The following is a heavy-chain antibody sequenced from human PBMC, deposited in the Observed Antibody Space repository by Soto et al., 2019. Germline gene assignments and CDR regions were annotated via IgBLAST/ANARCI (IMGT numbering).Heavy chain of an antibody. V-gene: IGHV3-23*01. J-gene: IGHJ4*02. CDR2: ISGSGGST. CDR3: AKEPPYDILTGPTYYFDY. CDR1: GFTFSSYA. Sequence: PGGSLRLSWAASGFTFSSYAMSWVRQAPGKGLEWVSAISGSGGSTYYADSVKGRFTISRDNSKNTLYLQMNSLRAEDTAVYYCAKEPPYDILTGPTYYFDYWGQGTLVTVSS. D-gene: IGHD3-9*01.